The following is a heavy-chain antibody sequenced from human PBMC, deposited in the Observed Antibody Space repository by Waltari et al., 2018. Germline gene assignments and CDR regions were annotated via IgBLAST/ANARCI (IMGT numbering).Heavy chain of an antibody. CDR2: ISGRGGST. D-gene: IGHD6-6*01. V-gene: IGHV3-23*01. Sequence: EVQLLESGGGLVQPGGSLRLSCAASGFTFSSYAMSWVRQAPGKGLEWVSAISGRGGSTYCADSVKGRFTISRDNSKNTLYLQMNSLRAEDTAVYYCAKDRVPEYSSSEGYFDYWGQGTLVTVSS. CDR3: AKDRVPEYSSSEGYFDY. CDR1: GFTFSSYA. J-gene: IGHJ4*02.